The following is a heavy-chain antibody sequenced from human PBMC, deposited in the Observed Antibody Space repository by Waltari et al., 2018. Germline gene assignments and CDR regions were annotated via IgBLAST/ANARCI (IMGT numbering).Heavy chain of an antibody. D-gene: IGHD3-10*01. Sequence: QVHLVESGGGVVQPGRSLRLSCAAAGPTFSTSALHWVRQAPGKGLEWVAVISYDGIMTYKSAAVKGRFTISRDSSKSTVFLQMNSLRPEDTAVYYCAKDQITLVGGRIQSFYGMDARGQGTAVTVS. V-gene: IGHV3-30*18. CDR3: AKDQITLVGGRIQSFYGMDA. CDR1: GPTFSTSA. CDR2: ISYDGIMT. J-gene: IGHJ6*02.